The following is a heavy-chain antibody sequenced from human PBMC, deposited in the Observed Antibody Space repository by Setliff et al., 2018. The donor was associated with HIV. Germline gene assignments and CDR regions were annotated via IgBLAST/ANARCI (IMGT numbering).Heavy chain of an antibody. CDR3: ARHGNIVILPPAQARAFDI. Sequence: SETLSLTCTVSGGSISNSNYYWGWIRQPPGKGLEWIGSIYYGGDTYYKPSLKSRVTISVDTSKNQFSLKLSSVTAADTAVYYCARHGNIVILPPAQARAFDIWGQGTMVTVSS. V-gene: IGHV4-39*01. J-gene: IGHJ3*02. CDR1: GGSISNSNYY. CDR2: IYYGGDT. D-gene: IGHD2-2*01.